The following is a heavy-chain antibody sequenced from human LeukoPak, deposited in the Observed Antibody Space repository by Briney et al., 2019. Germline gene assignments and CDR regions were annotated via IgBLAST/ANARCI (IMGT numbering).Heavy chain of an antibody. CDR2: ISSSSSNI. J-gene: IGHJ4*02. V-gene: IGHV3-21*01. CDR1: GFTFSGYW. Sequence: GGSLRLSCAASGFTFSGYWMSWVRQAPGKGLEWVSSISSSSSNIYYADSVKGRFTISRDNAKNSLYLQMNSLRVEDTAVYYCARCTTGRTFGSLREIKRSREIDYWGQGTLVTVSS. CDR3: ARCTTGRTFGSLREIKRSREIDY. D-gene: IGHD1-1*01.